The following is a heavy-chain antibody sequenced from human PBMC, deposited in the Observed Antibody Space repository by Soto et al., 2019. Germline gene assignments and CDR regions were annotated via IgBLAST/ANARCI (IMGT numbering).Heavy chain of an antibody. CDR2: INHVGGI. D-gene: IGHD1-1*01. J-gene: IGHJ5*02. V-gene: IGHV4-34*01. CDR1: GGFLSESY. Sequence: SETLSLTCAVYGGFLSESYWTWIRQPPGKGLEWIGEINHVGGINYNPCLKSRVTMSVDTSQNQFSLRLISVTAADTAMYFCVRIRYQLPSSVLWLDPWGQGTPVTVSS. CDR3: VRIRYQLPSSVLWLDP.